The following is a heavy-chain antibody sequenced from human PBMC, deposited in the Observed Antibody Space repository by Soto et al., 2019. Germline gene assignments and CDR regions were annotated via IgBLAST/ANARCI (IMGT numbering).Heavy chain of an antibody. CDR3: TRDTFGDQDC. Sequence: PGGSLRLSCVASQYTFSNYWMHWVRQAPGKGLVWVSRINPVGTITTYADSVKGRFTISRDNAKKTLYLQMNSLGVEDTAVYYCTRDTFGDQDCWGQGTLVTVSS. CDR1: QYTFSNYW. D-gene: IGHD2-21*01. J-gene: IGHJ4*02. CDR2: INPVGTIT. V-gene: IGHV3-74*01.